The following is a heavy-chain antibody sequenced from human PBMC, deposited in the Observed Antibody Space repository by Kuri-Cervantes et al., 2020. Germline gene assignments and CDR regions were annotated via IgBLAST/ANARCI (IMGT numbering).Heavy chain of an antibody. J-gene: IGHJ4*02. CDR2: IYSGGST. V-gene: IGHV3-53*01. Sequence: GGSLRLSCAASGFTVSSNYMSWVRQAPGKGLEWVSVIYSGGSTYYADSAKGRFTISRDNSKNTLYLQMNSLRAEDTAVYYCARVIDYGSGSYWDYWGQGTLVTVSS. CDR3: ARVIDYGSGSYWDY. CDR1: GFTVSSNY. D-gene: IGHD3-10*01.